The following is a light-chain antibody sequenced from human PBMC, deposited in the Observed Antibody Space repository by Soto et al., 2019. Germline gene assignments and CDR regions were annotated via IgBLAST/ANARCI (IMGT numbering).Light chain of an antibody. J-gene: IGLJ1*01. Sequence: QSALTQPASVSGSPGQSITISCTGTSSDVGGYNYVSWYQQHPGKAPKLMIYDVSNRPSGVSNRFSGSKSGNTASLTISWLQAEDAADYYCSSYTSSSTLYVFGTGTKLTVL. CDR2: DVS. CDR3: SSYTSSSTLYV. V-gene: IGLV2-14*01. CDR1: SSDVGGYNY.